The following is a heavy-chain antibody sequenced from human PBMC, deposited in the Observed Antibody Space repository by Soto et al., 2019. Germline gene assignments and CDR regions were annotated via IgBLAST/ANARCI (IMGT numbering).Heavy chain of an antibody. Sequence: SDACSVADGYSSGVDDYRSRINKPPVRGLEWIGHIYYAGSTYYNPSLKSRLQMSVDTSKNQFSLRLSSVTAADTAVYYCARVRIVLADSRGAFLSAFDIWGRGTVVTVSS. CDR3: ARVRIVLADSRGAFLSAFDI. J-gene: IGHJ3*02. V-gene: IGHV4-30-4*01. CDR2: IYYAGST. CDR1: DGYSSGVDDY. D-gene: IGHD2-2*01.